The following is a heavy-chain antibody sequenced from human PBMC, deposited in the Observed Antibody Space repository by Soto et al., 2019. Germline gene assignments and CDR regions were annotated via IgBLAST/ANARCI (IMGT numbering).Heavy chain of an antibody. J-gene: IGHJ4*02. D-gene: IGHD3-3*01. V-gene: IGHV4-30-4*01. CDR2: IYHSGNT. CDR3: GGDFWSGPPRSY. Sequence: QVQLQESGPGLVKPSQTLSLTCTVSGGPISNGDYYWSWIRQPPGKGLEWIGYIYHSGNTYYNPSPKSRVIISVDTSKNPSPLKLNSLTAEARPVYSCGGDFWSGPPRSYWGQGTLVTVSS. CDR1: GGPISNGDYY.